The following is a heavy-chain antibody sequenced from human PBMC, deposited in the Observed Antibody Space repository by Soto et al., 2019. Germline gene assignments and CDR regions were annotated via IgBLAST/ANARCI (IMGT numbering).Heavy chain of an antibody. CDR1: GASVSTGVYY. Sequence: SETLSLTCTVSGASVSTGVYYWTWLRQHPGRGLEWIGYIYHTGNTFYNPSLKSRVTISLDTSKSQFSLKLTSVTAADTAIYYCAGSSARSTFDYWGQGTLVTVSS. J-gene: IGHJ4*02. CDR2: IYHTGNT. CDR3: AGSSARSTFDY. D-gene: IGHD6-25*01. V-gene: IGHV4-31*03.